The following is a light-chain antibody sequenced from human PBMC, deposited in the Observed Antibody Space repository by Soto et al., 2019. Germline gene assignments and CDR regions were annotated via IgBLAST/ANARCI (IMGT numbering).Light chain of an antibody. V-gene: IGKV1-39*01. CDR1: QSISYY. CDR3: QQSYSAPPT. J-gene: IGKJ5*01. Sequence: DIQMTQSPPCLSSSLLDRFTITFLSSQSISYYLNWYQQKPGKAPKLLIYAASSFESGVPSRFSGSGSGTEFTLSISSLHPEDFATYYCQQSYSAPPTFGQGTRLEIK. CDR2: AAS.